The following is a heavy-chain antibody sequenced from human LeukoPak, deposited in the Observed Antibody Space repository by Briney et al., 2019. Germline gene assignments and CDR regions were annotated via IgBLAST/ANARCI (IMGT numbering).Heavy chain of an antibody. CDR3: VKVFGPGYYDDGLRSFDV. V-gene: IGHV3-23*01. D-gene: IGHD3-22*01. CDR2: ITTTGGRT. Sequence: PGGSLRLSCAASGFTFDSYVMTWVRQAPGKGLEWVSDITTTGGRTYFADSVKGRFTISRDNSRRTVCLQMNSLRVDDTAVYYCVKVFGPGYYDDGLRSFDVWGRGSLVTVSS. J-gene: IGHJ2*01. CDR1: GFTFDSYV.